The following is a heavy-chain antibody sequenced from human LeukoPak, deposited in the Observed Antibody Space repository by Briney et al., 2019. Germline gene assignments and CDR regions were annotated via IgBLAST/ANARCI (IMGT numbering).Heavy chain of an antibody. V-gene: IGHV3-30*02. CDR1: GFTFSSYG. CDR3: ARGTVTTFSYYYYGMDV. D-gene: IGHD4-17*01. Sequence: GGSLRLSCAASGFTFSSYGMHWVRQAPGKGLEWVAFIRYDGSDKYYADSVKGRFTISRDNSKNTLYLQMNSLRAEDTAVYFCARGTVTTFSYYYYGMDVWGQGTTVSVSS. CDR2: IRYDGSDK. J-gene: IGHJ6*02.